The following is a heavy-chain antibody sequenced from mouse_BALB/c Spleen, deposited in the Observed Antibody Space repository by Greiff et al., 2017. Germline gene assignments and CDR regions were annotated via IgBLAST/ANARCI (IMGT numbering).Heavy chain of an antibody. CDR3: ANGLYDGYYGDAMDY. J-gene: IGHJ4*01. V-gene: IGHV1-77*01. CDR1: GYTFTDYV. Sequence: VQRVESGPELVKPGASVKMSCKASGYTFTDYVISWVKQRTGQGLEWIGEIYPGSGSTYYNEKFKGKATLTADKSSNTAYMQLSSLTSEDSAVYFCANGLYDGYYGDAMDYWGQGTSVTVSS. CDR2: IYPGSGST. D-gene: IGHD2-3*01.